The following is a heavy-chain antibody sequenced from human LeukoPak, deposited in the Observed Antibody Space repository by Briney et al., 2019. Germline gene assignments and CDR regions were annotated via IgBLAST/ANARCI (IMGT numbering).Heavy chain of an antibody. Sequence: SQTLSLTCPVAGGSISIGGYYWSWIRQPPGKGLERIGDIFYGGSTNYNPSLKSRVTISVDTSKNQFSLKLSSVTAADTAVYYCAREGQYQLLSEFGGVWSYFQHWGQGTLVTVSS. D-gene: IGHD2-2*01. CDR2: IFYGGST. J-gene: IGHJ1*01. CDR1: GGSISIGGYY. CDR3: AREGQYQLLSEFGGVWSYFQH. V-gene: IGHV4-61*08.